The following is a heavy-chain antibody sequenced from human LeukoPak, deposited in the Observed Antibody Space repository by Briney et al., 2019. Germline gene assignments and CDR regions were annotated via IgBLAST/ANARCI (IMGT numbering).Heavy chain of an antibody. CDR2: INPNSGGT. Sequence: GASVKVSCKASGYTFTGHYMHWVRQAPGQGLEWMGRINPNSGGTNYAQKFQGRVTMTRDTSISTAYMELSRLRSDDTAVYYCARARGGGWPLDIWGQGTMVTVSS. CDR1: GYTFTGHY. J-gene: IGHJ3*02. V-gene: IGHV1-2*06. D-gene: IGHD6-19*01. CDR3: ARARGGGWPLDI.